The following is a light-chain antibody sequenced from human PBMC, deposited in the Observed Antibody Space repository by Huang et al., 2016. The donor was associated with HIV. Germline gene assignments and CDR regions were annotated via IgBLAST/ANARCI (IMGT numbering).Light chain of an antibody. J-gene: IGKJ1*01. Sequence: DIQMTQSPSSLSASVGDRVTISCRASQTISNSLNWYQQKPGKAPKLLIFAASNSQTRVPSRFSGSGSGTDFTLTISYLQPEDSATYYCQQSDNIPRTFGQGTRLEIK. V-gene: IGKV1-39*01. CDR3: QQSDNIPRT. CDR1: QTISNS. CDR2: AAS.